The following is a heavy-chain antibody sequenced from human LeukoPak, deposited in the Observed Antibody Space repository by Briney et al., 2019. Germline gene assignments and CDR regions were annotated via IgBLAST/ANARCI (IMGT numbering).Heavy chain of an antibody. J-gene: IGHJ5*02. D-gene: IGHD6-13*01. CDR1: GFSLSTSGVG. CDR3: AHRVLFAAAGYNWFDP. Sequence: ESGPTLVKPTQTLTLTCTFSGFSLSTSGVGVGWIRQPPGKALEGLALIYWNDDKRYSPSLESRLTITKGTSKNQVVLTMTNMDPVDTATYYCAHRVLFAAAGYNWFDPWGQGTLVTVSS. CDR2: IYWNDDK. V-gene: IGHV2-5*01.